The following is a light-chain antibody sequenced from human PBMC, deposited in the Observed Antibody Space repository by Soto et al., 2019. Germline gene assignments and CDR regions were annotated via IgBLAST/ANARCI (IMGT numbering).Light chain of an antibody. CDR2: GAS. Sequence: EILMTQSPATLSVSPGERATISCRASQSVSINLAWYQQKPGQAPRLLIYGASTRATGIPSRFSGSGSGTEFTLTISSLQSEDFAIYYCQQYNNWPRTFGQGTKVDIK. V-gene: IGKV3-15*01. J-gene: IGKJ1*01. CDR1: QSVSIN. CDR3: QQYNNWPRT.